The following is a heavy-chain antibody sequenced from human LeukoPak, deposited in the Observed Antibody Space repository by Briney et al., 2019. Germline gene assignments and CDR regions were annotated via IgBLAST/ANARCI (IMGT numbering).Heavy chain of an antibody. CDR1: GFAFSSYG. CDR2: ISYDGGNK. V-gene: IGHV3-30*18. J-gene: IGHJ4*02. CDR3: AKDRRYNWNYVDY. Sequence: GGSLRLSCAASGFAFSSYGMHWVRQAPGKGLEWVAVISYDGGNKYYADSVKGRFTISRDNSKNTLYLQMNSLRAEDTAVYYCAKDRRYNWNYVDYWGQGTLVTVSS. D-gene: IGHD1-20*01.